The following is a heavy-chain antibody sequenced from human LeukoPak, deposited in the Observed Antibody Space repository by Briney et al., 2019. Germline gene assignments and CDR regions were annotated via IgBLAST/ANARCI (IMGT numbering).Heavy chain of an antibody. Sequence: SQTLSLTCTVSGGSISSGGYYWSWIRQPPGKGLEWIGYIYHSGSTYYNPSLKSRVTISVDTSKNQFSLKLSSVTAADTAVYYCARDLPEGVVPAAGAFDIWGQGTMVTVSS. CDR3: ARDLPEGVVPAAGAFDI. D-gene: IGHD2-2*01. V-gene: IGHV4-30-2*01. CDR1: GGSISSGGYY. CDR2: IYHSGST. J-gene: IGHJ3*02.